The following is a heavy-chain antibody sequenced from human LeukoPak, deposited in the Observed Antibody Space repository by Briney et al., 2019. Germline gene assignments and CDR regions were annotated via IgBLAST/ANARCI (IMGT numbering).Heavy chain of an antibody. J-gene: IGHJ4*02. CDR3: ARADGGYCDGGRWHYYFDY. V-gene: IGHV4-4*07. D-gene: IGHD2-15*01. CDR2: IYTRGNT. CDR1: GGSINNYY. Sequence: SETLSLTCTVSGGSINNYYWSWIRQPAGRGLELVGRIYTRGNTNYNPSLQNRATLSVDTSNNPFSLRLNSVNAADTAVYYCARADGGYCDGGRWHYYFDYWGQGTLVTVSS.